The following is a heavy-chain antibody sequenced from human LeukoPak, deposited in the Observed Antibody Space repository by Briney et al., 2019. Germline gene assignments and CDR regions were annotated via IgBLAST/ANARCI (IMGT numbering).Heavy chain of an antibody. CDR1: GFTFSSYA. CDR2: ISGSGGST. CDR3: APRPSRGSGSYSDDAFDI. J-gene: IGHJ3*02. Sequence: GGSLRLSCAASGFTFSSYAMSWVRQAPGEGLEWVSAISGSGGSTYYADSVKGRFTISRDNSKNTLYLQMNSLRAEDTAVYYCAPRPSRGSGSYSDDAFDIWGQGTMVTVSS. V-gene: IGHV3-23*01. D-gene: IGHD3-10*01.